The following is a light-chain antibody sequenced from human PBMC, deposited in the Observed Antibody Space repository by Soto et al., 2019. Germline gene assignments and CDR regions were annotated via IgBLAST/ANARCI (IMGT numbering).Light chain of an antibody. CDR1: QSISYW. CDR2: KAS. CDR3: QQYDTYSVT. V-gene: IGKV1-5*03. J-gene: IGKJ1*01. Sequence: IQMTQSPSTLSASVGDRVTITCRASQSISYWLAWYQQKSGKAPKLLISKASSLESGVPSRFSGSGSGTEFTLTISSLQPDDFATYYCQQYDTYSVTFGQGTKVDIK.